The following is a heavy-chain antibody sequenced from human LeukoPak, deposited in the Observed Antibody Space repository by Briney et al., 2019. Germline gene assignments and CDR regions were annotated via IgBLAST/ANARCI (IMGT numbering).Heavy chain of an antibody. Sequence: SETLSLTCAVYGGSFSGYYWSWNRQPPGKGLEWIGEINHSGSTNYNPSLKSRVTISVDTSKNQFSLKLSSVTAADTAVYYCARGNNPNWFDPWGQGTLVTVSS. V-gene: IGHV4-34*01. CDR1: GGSFSGYY. CDR3: ARGNNPNWFDP. D-gene: IGHD1-14*01. CDR2: INHSGST. J-gene: IGHJ5*02.